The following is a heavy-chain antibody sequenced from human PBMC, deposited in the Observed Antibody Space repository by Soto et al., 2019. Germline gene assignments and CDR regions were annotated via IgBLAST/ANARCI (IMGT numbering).Heavy chain of an antibody. D-gene: IGHD3-3*01. J-gene: IGHJ6*02. CDR3: ARGPRYDFWSGYYDYYYYYGMDV. Sequence: QVQLQQWGAGLLKPSETLSLTCAVYGGSFSGYYWSWIRQPPGKGLEWIGEINHSGSTNYNPSLKSRVPISVDTSKSQFCLKLSSVTAADTAVYYCARGPRYDFWSGYYDYYYYYGMDVWGQGTTVTVSS. CDR1: GGSFSGYY. CDR2: INHSGST. V-gene: IGHV4-34*01.